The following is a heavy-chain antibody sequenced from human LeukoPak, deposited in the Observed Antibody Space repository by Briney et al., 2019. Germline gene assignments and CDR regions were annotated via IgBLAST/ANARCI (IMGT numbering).Heavy chain of an antibody. J-gene: IGHJ6*03. CDR1: GNSISSGDNY. D-gene: IGHD6-13*01. CDR3: AKVPVYSMPYYYYMDV. Sequence: PSETLSLTCTVSGNSISSGDNYWSWIRQPPGKGLEWIGRIYNSGSTNYNPSLNSRVTISVDTSKNQFSLKLNSVTAADTAVYYCAKVPVYSMPYYYYMDVWGKGTTVTVSS. V-gene: IGHV4-61*02. CDR2: IYNSGST.